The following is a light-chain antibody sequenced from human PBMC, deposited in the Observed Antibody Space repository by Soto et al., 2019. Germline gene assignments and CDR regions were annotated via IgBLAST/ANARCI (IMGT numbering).Light chain of an antibody. CDR2: DAF. J-gene: IGKJ4*01. CDR3: QQRSNWPLLS. V-gene: IGKV3-11*01. CDR1: QTVRNNY. Sequence: EFVLTQSPGTLSLSPGERATLSCRASQTVRNNYLAWYQQMPGQAPRLLIYDAFKRATGIPARFSGSGSGTDFTLTISSLEPEDFAVYYCQQRSNWPLLSFGGGTKVEIK.